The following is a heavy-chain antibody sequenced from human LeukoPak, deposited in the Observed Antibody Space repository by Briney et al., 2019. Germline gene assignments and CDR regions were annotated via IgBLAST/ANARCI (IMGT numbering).Heavy chain of an antibody. CDR3: AKDLTYSSGWFGGNDAFDI. J-gene: IGHJ3*02. CDR1: GFTFSSYG. V-gene: IGHV3-30*18. Sequence: PGRSLRLSCAASGFTFSSYGMHWVRQAPGKGLEWVAVISYDGSNKYYADSVKGRFTISRDNSKNTLYLQMYSLRAEDTAVYYCAKDLTYSSGWFGGNDAFDIWGQGTMVTVSS. CDR2: ISYDGSNK. D-gene: IGHD6-19*01.